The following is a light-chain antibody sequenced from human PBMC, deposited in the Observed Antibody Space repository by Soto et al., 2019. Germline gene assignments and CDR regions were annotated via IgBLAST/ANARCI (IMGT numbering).Light chain of an antibody. V-gene: IGKV1-5*03. CDR1: QSISSW. Sequence: DIQMTQSPSTLSASVGDRVTITCRASQSISSWLAWYQQKPGKAPKLLIHKASSLESGVPSRFSGSGSGTEFTLTISSLQPDEFATYYCQQYNSYPWTFGQGTKVEIK. CDR2: KAS. J-gene: IGKJ1*01. CDR3: QQYNSYPWT.